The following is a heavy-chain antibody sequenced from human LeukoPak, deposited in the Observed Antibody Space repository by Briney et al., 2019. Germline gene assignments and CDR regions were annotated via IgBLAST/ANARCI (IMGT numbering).Heavy chain of an antibody. CDR2: IYPGDSDA. Sequence: PGESLKISCKGSGYSFTSYWIGWVRQMPGKGLEWMGIIYPGDSDARYSPSFQGQVTISADKSISTAYLRWSSLKASDTAMYYCARFLGASTGRNWFDPWGQGTLVTVSS. V-gene: IGHV5-51*01. J-gene: IGHJ5*02. CDR3: ARFLGASTGRNWFDP. CDR1: GYSFTSYW. D-gene: IGHD1-1*01.